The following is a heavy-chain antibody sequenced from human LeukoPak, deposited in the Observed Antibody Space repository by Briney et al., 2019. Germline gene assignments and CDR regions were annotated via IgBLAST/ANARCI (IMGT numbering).Heavy chain of an antibody. CDR2: ITHSGST. J-gene: IGHJ4*02. Sequence: SDTVSLTCAVYGGSFSGYYWSWIRQPPGKGLEWIGEITHSGSTNYNPYLKSRITISVDTSKNQFSLKLSTVTAADTAVYYCARDYYDSSGYYLDQPFDYWGQGTLVTVSS. D-gene: IGHD3-22*01. CDR1: GGSFSGYY. V-gene: IGHV4-34*01. CDR3: ARDYYDSSGYYLDQPFDY.